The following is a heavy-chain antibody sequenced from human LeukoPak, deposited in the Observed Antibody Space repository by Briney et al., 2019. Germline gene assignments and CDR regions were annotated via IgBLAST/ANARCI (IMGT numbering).Heavy chain of an antibody. CDR1: GGSISSYY. CDR3: AREGTAGTNLNWFDP. D-gene: IGHD1-1*01. Sequence: SETLSLTCTVSGGSISSYYWSWIRQPPGKGLEWIGYISYSGSTNFNPSLKSRVTISVDTSKNQFSLKLSSATAADTAVYYCAREGTAGTNLNWFDPWGQGTLVTVSS. J-gene: IGHJ5*02. CDR2: ISYSGST. V-gene: IGHV4-59*01.